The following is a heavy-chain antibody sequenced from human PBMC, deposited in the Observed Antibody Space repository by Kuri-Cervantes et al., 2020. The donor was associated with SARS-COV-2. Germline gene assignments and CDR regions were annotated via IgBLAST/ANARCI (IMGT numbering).Heavy chain of an antibody. V-gene: IGHV1-18*01. D-gene: IGHD3-3*01. CDR2: ISAYNGNT. CDR1: GYTFTSYG. Sequence: ASVKVSCKAFGYTFTSYGISWVRQAPGQGLEWMGWISAYNGNTNYAQKLQGRVTMTTDTSTSTAYMELRSLRSDDTAVYYCARDFWSGYYMSYYFDYWGQGTLVTVSS. CDR3: ARDFWSGYYMSYYFDY. J-gene: IGHJ4*02.